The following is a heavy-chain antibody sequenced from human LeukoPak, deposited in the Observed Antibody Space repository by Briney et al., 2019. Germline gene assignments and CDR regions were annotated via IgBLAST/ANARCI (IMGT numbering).Heavy chain of an antibody. CDR3: TRADFFDY. CDR2: MNPNSGNT. V-gene: IGHV1-8*01. CDR1: GYAFTSHD. D-gene: IGHD2/OR15-2a*01. J-gene: IGHJ4*02. Sequence: GASVKVSCKASGYAFTSHDINWVRLATGQGPEWMGWMNPNSGNTGYAQKFQGRVTMTRDTSISTAYMELSSLRSEDTAVYYCTRADFFDYWGQGTLLTVSS.